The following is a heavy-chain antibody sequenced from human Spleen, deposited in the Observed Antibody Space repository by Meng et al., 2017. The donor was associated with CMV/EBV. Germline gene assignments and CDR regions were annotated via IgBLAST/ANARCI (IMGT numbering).Heavy chain of an antibody. CDR2: INWDGSST. Sequence: GGSLRLSCAASGFTFGDYAMHWVRQVPGKGLEWVSLINWDGSSTYYTDSVRGRSTVSRDNTKNSLFLQMSSLRAEDTAFYYCAKGLTIAAPDILDYCGQGTLVTVSS. CDR1: GFTFGDYA. CDR3: AKGLTIAAPDILDY. D-gene: IGHD6-13*01. V-gene: IGHV3-43D*03. J-gene: IGHJ4*02.